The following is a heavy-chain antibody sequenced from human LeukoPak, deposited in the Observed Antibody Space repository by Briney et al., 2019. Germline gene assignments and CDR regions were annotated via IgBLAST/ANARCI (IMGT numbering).Heavy chain of an antibody. J-gene: IGHJ4*02. CDR1: GFTFSSYA. CDR2: INGGGGST. CDR3: AKDRRYNWNDGGYFEY. Sequence: PGGPLRLSCAASGFTFSSYAMSWVRQAPGKGLDWVSSINGGGGSTYYADSVEGRFTISRDNSKNTLFLQVNSLRAEDTAVYYCAKDRRYNWNDGGYFEYWGQGMLVTVSS. D-gene: IGHD1-1*01. V-gene: IGHV3-23*01.